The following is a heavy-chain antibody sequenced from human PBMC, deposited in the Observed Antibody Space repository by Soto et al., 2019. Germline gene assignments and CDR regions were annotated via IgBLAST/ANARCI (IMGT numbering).Heavy chain of an antibody. CDR2: INADNGNT. CDR1: GYTFTNYA. CDR3: ARSTGVDILTGYTPHDDY. V-gene: IGHV1-3*01. D-gene: IGHD3-9*01. J-gene: IGHJ4*02. Sequence: ASVKVSCKASGYTFTNYAVHWVRQAPGQRLEWMGWINADNGNTKYSQKLQGRVTITRDTSASTAYMELRSLRSDDTAVYYCARSTGVDILTGYTPHDDYWGQGTLVTVSS.